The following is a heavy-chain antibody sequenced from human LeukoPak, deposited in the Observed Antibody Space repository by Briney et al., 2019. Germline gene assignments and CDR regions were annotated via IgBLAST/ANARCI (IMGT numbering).Heavy chain of an antibody. CDR2: IYYSGST. CDR3: AKSREEIRGLDAFDI. CDR1: GGSISSDDYC. J-gene: IGHJ3*02. D-gene: IGHD5-24*01. V-gene: IGHV4-31*03. Sequence: SETLSLTCSVSGGSISSDDYCWNWIRQHPGKGLEWIGYIYYSGSTYYNPALKSRVALSVDTSKNQFSLKLSSLTAADTAVYYCAKSREEIRGLDAFDIWGQGTMVTVSS.